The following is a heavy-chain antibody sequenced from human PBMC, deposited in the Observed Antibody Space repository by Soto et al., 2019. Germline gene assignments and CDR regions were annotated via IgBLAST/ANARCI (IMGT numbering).Heavy chain of an antibody. Sequence: EVQLLESGGDLVQPGGSLRLSCAASGFNVGAFAVNWVRQAPGKGLEWVSGISVSDAFIYYADSVRGRFSISRDASENILYLQMNSLRVDYTALYYCTRETVAGITGLDYWGPGTLVTVS. D-gene: IGHD1-20*01. CDR2: ISVSDAFI. V-gene: IGHV3-23*01. J-gene: IGHJ4*02. CDR3: TRETVAGITGLDY. CDR1: GFNVGAFA.